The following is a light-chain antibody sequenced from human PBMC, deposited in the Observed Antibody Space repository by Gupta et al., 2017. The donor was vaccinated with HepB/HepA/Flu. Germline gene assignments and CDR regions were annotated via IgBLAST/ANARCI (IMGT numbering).Light chain of an antibody. CDR1: QSVGSDY. J-gene: IGKJ2*03. CDR2: GAS. V-gene: IGKV3-20*01. Sequence: EIVLTQSPGTLSLSPGERGTLSCRASQSVGSDYLAWYQQKPGQVPRLLIYGASTRATGIPDRFSGSASGTYLTLTINMLDPEDFAVYYCQQDCSSPYSFGQGTQLEIK. CDR3: QQDCSSPYS.